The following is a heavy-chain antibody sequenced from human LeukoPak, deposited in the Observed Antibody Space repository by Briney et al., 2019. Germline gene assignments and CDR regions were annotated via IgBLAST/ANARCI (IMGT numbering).Heavy chain of an antibody. J-gene: IGHJ5*02. Sequence: SQTLSLTCTVSGGSISSGGYYWSWIRQPPGKGLEWIGYIYYSGSAYYNPSLKSRFTISVDTSKNQFSLKLSSVTAADTAVYYCAREAAALHWFDPWGLGTLVTVSS. D-gene: IGHD2-2*01. CDR1: GGSISSGGYY. CDR2: IYYSGSA. CDR3: AREAAALHWFDP. V-gene: IGHV4-31*03.